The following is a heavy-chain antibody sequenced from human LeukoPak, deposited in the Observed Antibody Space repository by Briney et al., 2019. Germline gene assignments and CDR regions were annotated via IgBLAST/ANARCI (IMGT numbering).Heavy chain of an antibody. CDR2: IYYSGST. D-gene: IGHD6-19*01. CDR1: GGSISSYY. Sequence: PSETLSLTCTVSGGSISSYYWSWIRQPPGKRLEWIGHIYYSGSTNYNPSLKSRVTISVDTSKNQFSLKLSSVTADDTAVYYCARDPRKTYSSGWYYFDYWGQGTLVTVSS. J-gene: IGHJ4*02. V-gene: IGHV4-59*01. CDR3: ARDPRKTYSSGWYYFDY.